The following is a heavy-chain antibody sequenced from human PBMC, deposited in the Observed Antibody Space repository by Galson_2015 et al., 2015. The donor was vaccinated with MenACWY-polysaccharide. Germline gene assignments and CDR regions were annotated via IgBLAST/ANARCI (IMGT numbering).Heavy chain of an antibody. V-gene: IGHV3-7*03. J-gene: IGHJ4*02. D-gene: IGHD2/OR15-2a*01. CDR3: ARGNISSGGHFPPLVENFFDY. Sequence: NYVDSVKGRFTTSRDNAKNSLYLQMNSLRVEDTAVYYCARGNISSGGHFPPLVENFFDYWGQGALVPVSS.